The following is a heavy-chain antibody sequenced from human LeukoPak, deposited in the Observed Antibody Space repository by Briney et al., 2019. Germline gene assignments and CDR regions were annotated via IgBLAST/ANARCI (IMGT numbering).Heavy chain of an antibody. D-gene: IGHD6-19*01. CDR3: ASFAVAGSKNFYYFDY. J-gene: IGHJ4*02. Sequence: SETLSLTCTVSGGSISSGAYYWSWIRQHPGKGLEWIGYISYSGNTYCNPSLKSRVTISVDTSKSHFFLKLSSVTAADTAVYYCASFAVAGSKNFYYFDYWGQGTLVTVSS. CDR2: ISYSGNT. V-gene: IGHV4-31*03. CDR1: GGSISSGAYY.